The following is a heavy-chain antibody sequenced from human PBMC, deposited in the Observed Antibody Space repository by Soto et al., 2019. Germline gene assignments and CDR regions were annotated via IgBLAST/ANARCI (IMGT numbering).Heavy chain of an antibody. CDR3: ARDPRITLIRPYYSLDV. J-gene: IGHJ6*02. CDR1: GGTFNSYA. D-gene: IGHD3-9*01. Sequence: SVKVSCKALGGTFNSYAVSWVRQAPGQGLEWVGGITPLFGAANYAQKFQGRVTITADVSASTAYMELRSLRSEDTAVYYCARDPRITLIRPYYSLDVWGQGTTVTVSS. CDR2: ITPLFGAA. V-gene: IGHV1-69*13.